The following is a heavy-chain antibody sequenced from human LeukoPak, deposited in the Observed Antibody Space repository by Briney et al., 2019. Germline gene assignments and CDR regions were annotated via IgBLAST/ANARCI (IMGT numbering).Heavy chain of an antibody. V-gene: IGHV3-48*04. D-gene: IGHD2-2*02. CDR1: GFTFSTYT. CDR3: AKDPGYCSSSFCYTNY. CDR2: IGTSSSTI. Sequence: GGSLRLSCAASGFTFSTYTMNWVRQPPGKGLEWVSNIGTSSSTIYYADSVKGRFTISRDNAKNSLYLQMNSLRVEDTAVYYCAKDPGYCSSSFCYTNYWGQGTLVTVSS. J-gene: IGHJ4*02.